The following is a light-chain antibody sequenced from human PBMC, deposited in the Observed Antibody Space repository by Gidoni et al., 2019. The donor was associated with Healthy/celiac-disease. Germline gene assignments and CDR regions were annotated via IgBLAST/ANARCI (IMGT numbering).Light chain of an antibody. CDR3: QQSYSTPIT. Sequence: EIQRTKSPSSLSASVGDRVTITCRASQSISSYLNWYQQKPGQAPKLLIYAASSLQSGVPSRFSGSGSGTDFTLTISSLQPEDFATYYCQQSYSTPITFGQGTRLEIK. J-gene: IGKJ5*01. CDR1: QSISSY. V-gene: IGKV1-39*01. CDR2: AAS.